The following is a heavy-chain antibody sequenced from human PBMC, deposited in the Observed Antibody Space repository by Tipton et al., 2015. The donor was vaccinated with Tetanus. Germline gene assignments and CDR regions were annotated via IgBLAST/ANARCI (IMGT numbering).Heavy chain of an antibody. V-gene: IGHV4-59*08. CDR2: IYYSGST. D-gene: IGHD3-9*01. CDR3: ARLGYDILTGYHYDS. Sequence: TLSLTCTVSGGSISSYYWSWIRQPPGKGLEWIGNIYYSGSTNYNPSLKSRVTISVDTSKNQFSLKLSSVTAADTAVYYCARLGYDILTGYHYDSWGQGTLVTVSS. J-gene: IGHJ4*02. CDR1: GGSISSYY.